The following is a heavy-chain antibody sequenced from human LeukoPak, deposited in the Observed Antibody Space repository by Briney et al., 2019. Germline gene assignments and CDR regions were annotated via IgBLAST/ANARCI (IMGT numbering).Heavy chain of an antibody. V-gene: IGHV4-30-4*01. CDR1: GGSISSGDYY. J-gene: IGHJ4*02. CDR2: IYYSGST. D-gene: IGHD3-22*01. Sequence: SETLSLTCTVSGGSISSGDYYWSWIRQPPGKGLEWIGYIYYSGSTYYNPSLKSRVTISVDTSKNQFSLKLSSVTAADTAVYYCARGVDAYYYDSSGYYDDFDYWGQGTLVTVSS. CDR3: ARGVDAYYYDSSGYYDDFDY.